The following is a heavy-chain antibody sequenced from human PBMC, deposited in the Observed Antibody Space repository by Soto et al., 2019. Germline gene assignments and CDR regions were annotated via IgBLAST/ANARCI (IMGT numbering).Heavy chain of an antibody. J-gene: IGHJ4*02. CDR2: ISSNGGST. CDR1: GFTFSSYA. CDR3: ARQWPDSYYFDY. D-gene: IGHD6-19*01. V-gene: IGHV3-64*01. Sequence: EVQLVESGGGLVQPGGSLRLSCAASGFTFSSYAMHWVRQAPGKGLEYVSAISSNGGSTYYANSVKGRFTISRDNSKNTLYLQMGSLRAEDMAVYYCARQWPDSYYFDYWGQGTLVTVSS.